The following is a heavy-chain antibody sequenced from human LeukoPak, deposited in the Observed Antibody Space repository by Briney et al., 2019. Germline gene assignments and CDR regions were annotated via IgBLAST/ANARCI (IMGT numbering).Heavy chain of an antibody. D-gene: IGHD6-6*01. J-gene: IGHJ4*02. Sequence: GGSLRLSCAASGFTFQNYAMHWVRQVPGKGLEWVSGISWNSGNIGYADSVEGRFTLSRDNAKNSLYLQMNSLRAEDTALYYCTKTGTYSSSPWYIDSWGQGTLVNVSS. V-gene: IGHV3-9*01. CDR2: ISWNSGNI. CDR1: GFTFQNYA. CDR3: TKTGTYSSSPWYIDS.